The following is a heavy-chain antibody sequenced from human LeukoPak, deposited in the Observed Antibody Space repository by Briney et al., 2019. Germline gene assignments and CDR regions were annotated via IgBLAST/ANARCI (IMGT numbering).Heavy chain of an antibody. Sequence: GASVRASCKASGYIFTDYYIHWVRQAPGQGHEWMGRINPNSGGTNFAQKFQARVTMTSDTSISTAYMEVSGLESDDTAVYYCARARYCYTTSCPLDYWGQGTLVTVSS. CDR3: ARARYCYTTSCPLDY. J-gene: IGHJ4*02. CDR2: INPNSGGT. D-gene: IGHD2-2*01. V-gene: IGHV1-2*06. CDR1: GYIFTDYY.